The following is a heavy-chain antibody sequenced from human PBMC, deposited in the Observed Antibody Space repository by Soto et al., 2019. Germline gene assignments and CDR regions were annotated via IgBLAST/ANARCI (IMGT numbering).Heavy chain of an antibody. CDR3: AKRGITVTDSLDAFDI. CDR2: ISGSGGST. J-gene: IGHJ3*02. D-gene: IGHD4-4*01. V-gene: IGHV3-23*01. Sequence: GGSLRLSCAASGFTFSSYAMSWVRQAPGKGLEWVSAISGSGGSTYYADSVKGRFTISRDNSKNTLYLQMNSLRAEDTAVYYCAKRGITVTDSLDAFDIWGQGTMVTVSS. CDR1: GFTFSSYA.